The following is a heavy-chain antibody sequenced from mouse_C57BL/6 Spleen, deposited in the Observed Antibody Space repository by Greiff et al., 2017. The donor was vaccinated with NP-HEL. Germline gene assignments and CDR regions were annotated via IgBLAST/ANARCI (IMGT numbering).Heavy chain of an antibody. CDR1: GYAFTNYL. D-gene: IGHD1-1*01. CDR3: ARSDTTVVERGYFDV. Sequence: VQLQQSGAELVRPGTSVKVSCKASGYAFTNYLIEWVKQRPGQGLEWIGVINPGSGGTNYNEKFKGKATLTADKSSSTAYMQLSSLTSEDSAVYFCARSDTTVVERGYFDVWGTGTTVTVSS. J-gene: IGHJ1*03. V-gene: IGHV1-54*01. CDR2: INPGSGGT.